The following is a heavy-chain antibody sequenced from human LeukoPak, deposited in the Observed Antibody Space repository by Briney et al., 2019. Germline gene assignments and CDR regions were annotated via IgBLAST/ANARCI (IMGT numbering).Heavy chain of an antibody. CDR1: GFTFSSYG. Sequence: PGRSLRLSCAASGFTFSSYGMHWVRQAPGKGLEWVAVIWYDGSNKYYADSVKGRFTISRDNSKNTLYLQMNSLRAEDTAVYYCASSGSYSGYYFDYWGQGTLVTVSS. J-gene: IGHJ4*02. V-gene: IGHV3-33*01. D-gene: IGHD1-26*01. CDR3: ASSGSYSGYYFDY. CDR2: IWYDGSNK.